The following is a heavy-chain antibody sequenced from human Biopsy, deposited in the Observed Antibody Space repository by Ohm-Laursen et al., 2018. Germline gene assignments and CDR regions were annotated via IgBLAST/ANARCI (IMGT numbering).Heavy chain of an antibody. V-gene: IGHV1-2*02. CDR3: ARDPLNGHKHFDY. CDR1: SYTFTDYN. Sequence: SVKVSCKASSYTFTDYNIHWMRQAPGQGLEWLGYINCKTGATNYAQKFQGTVTMTRDKSISTAYLALGSLRSADTAIYYCARDPLNGHKHFDYWGQGSLVTVSS. J-gene: IGHJ4*02. D-gene: IGHD2-8*01. CDR2: INCKTGAT.